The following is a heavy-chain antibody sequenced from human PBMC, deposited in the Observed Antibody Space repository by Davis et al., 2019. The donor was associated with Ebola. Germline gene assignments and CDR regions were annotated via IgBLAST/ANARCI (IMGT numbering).Heavy chain of an antibody. CDR2: MWDDGSNK. Sequence: PGGSLRLSCVASGFTFSSYGMHWVRQAPGKGLEWLAVMWDDGSNKYYADSVKGRFTISRDNSKDTLYLQMNSLRVEDTAVYYCAKGVAGTVDDWGQGTLVTVSS. CDR1: GFTFSSYG. CDR3: AKGVAGTVDD. D-gene: IGHD6-19*01. V-gene: IGHV3-33*06. J-gene: IGHJ4*02.